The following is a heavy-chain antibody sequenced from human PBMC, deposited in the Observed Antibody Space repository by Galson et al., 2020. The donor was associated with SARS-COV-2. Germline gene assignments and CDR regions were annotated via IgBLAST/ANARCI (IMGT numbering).Heavy chain of an antibody. CDR3: VRGAEERRIIVVVPYYYTYMDV. J-gene: IGHJ6*03. D-gene: IGHD2-2*01. CDR2: FNPRGST. V-gene: IGHV4-34*01. CDR1: GGSFKNYY. Sequence: SETLSLTCAVYGGSFKNYYWTWIRQSPGKGLQWIGEFNPRGSTNYDPSLQGRVAMSVDTSKNQFSLRLSSVTAADTAVYYCVRGAEERRIIVVVPYYYTYMDVWGGGTAVTVSS.